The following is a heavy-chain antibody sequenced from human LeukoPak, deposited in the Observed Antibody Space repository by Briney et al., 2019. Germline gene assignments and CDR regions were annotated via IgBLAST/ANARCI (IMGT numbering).Heavy chain of an antibody. J-gene: IGHJ4*02. D-gene: IGHD3-10*01. Sequence: SSETLSLTCNVSGGSISGHYWSWIRQPPGKGLEWIEYIYYSGTTSYKPSLRSRVTMSVDTSKNQFSLRLNSVTAADTAVYYCTRDQIADYYGSGSRFDYWGQGTLVTVSS. V-gene: IGHV4-59*11. CDR2: IYYSGTT. CDR3: TRDQIADYYGSGSRFDY. CDR1: GGSISGHY.